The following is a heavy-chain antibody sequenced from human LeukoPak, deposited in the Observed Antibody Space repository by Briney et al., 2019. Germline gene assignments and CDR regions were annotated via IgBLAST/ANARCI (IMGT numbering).Heavy chain of an antibody. V-gene: IGHV3-43*02. CDR1: GFTFDDYA. CDR2: ISGDGGST. J-gene: IGHJ4*02. Sequence: TGGSLRLSCAASGFTFDDYAMHWVRQAPGKGLEWVSLISGDGGSTYYADSVKGRFTISRDNSKNSLDLQMNSLRTEDTALYYCATRGHSSSWYYFDYWGQGTLVTVSS. CDR3: ATRGHSSSWYYFDY. D-gene: IGHD6-13*01.